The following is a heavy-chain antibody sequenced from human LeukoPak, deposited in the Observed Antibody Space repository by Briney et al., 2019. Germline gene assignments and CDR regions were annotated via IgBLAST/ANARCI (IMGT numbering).Heavy chain of an antibody. CDR1: GGTFSSYA. D-gene: IGHD2-2*01. V-gene: IGHV1-69*04. J-gene: IGHJ6*02. Sequence: ASVKVSCKASGGTFSSYAISWVRQAPGQGLEWMGRIIPILSIANYAQKFQGRVTITADKSTSTAYMELSSLRSEDTAVYYCARGHIVVVPAAIPGVYGMDVWGQGTTVTVSS. CDR3: ARGHIVVVPAAIPGVYGMDV. CDR2: IIPILSIA.